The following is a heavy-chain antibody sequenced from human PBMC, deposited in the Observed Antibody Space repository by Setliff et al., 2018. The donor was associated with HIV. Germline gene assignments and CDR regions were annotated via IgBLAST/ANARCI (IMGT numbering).Heavy chain of an antibody. Sequence: ASVKVSCKASGYTFTSYDINWVRQGTGQGLQWMGWMNPDSGNTGYAQKFQGRVTMTRNTSTSTAYMELSSLRSEDTAVYYCARVPPRWFGQLLYLQAFDYWGQGTLVTVTS. V-gene: IGHV1-8*01. D-gene: IGHD3-10*01. CDR3: ARVPPRWFGQLLYLQAFDY. J-gene: IGHJ4*02. CDR1: GYTFTSYD. CDR2: MNPDSGNT.